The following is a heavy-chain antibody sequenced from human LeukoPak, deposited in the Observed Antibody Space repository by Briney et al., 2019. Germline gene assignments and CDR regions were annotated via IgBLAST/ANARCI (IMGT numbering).Heavy chain of an antibody. V-gene: IGHV1-69*05. Sequence: GASVKVSCKASGYTFTSYGISWVRQAPGQGLEWMGGIIPIFGTANYAQKFQGRVTITTDESTSTAYMELSSLRSEDTAVYYCARADGYNSRGFDYWGQGTLVTVSS. CDR2: IIPIFGTA. D-gene: IGHD5-24*01. J-gene: IGHJ4*02. CDR1: GYTFTSYG. CDR3: ARADGYNSRGFDY.